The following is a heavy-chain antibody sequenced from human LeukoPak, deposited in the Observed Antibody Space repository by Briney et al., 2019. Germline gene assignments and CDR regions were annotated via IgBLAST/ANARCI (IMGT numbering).Heavy chain of an antibody. CDR3: ARQWSSAAGSFDY. Sequence: SETLSLTCTVSGGSISSYYWSWIRQPPGKGLEWIGYIYYSGSTNYNPSLKSRVTISVDTSKNQFSLKLSSVTAADTAVYYCARQWSSAAGSFDYWGQGTLVTASS. CDR2: IYYSGST. V-gene: IGHV4-59*08. CDR1: GGSISSYY. D-gene: IGHD6-13*01. J-gene: IGHJ4*02.